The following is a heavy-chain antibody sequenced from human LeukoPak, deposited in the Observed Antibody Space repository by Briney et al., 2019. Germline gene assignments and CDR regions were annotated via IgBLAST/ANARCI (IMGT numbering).Heavy chain of an antibody. CDR1: EFTFSSYG. Sequence: GGSLRLSCADSEFTFSSYGMSWVRQAPGKGLEWFSSASGSGGSTYYADSVKGRFTISRDNSKNTLYPQMNSLRAEDTAVYYCAKDLGSVVTPPSLDYWGQGTLVTVSS. CDR2: ASGSGGST. J-gene: IGHJ4*02. V-gene: IGHV3-23*01. D-gene: IGHD4-23*01. CDR3: AKDLGSVVTPPSLDY.